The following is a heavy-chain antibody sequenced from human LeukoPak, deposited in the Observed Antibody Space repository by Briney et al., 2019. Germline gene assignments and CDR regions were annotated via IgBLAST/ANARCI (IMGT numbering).Heavy chain of an antibody. Sequence: GGSLRLSCAASGFTFSSYAMSWVRHAPGKGLEWGSAISGSGGSTYYTDSVKGRFTISRDNSKNTLYLQMNSLRAEDTAVYYCAKFGSSGLYFDYWGQGTLVTVSS. CDR3: AKFGSSGLYFDY. J-gene: IGHJ4*02. CDR2: ISGSGGST. CDR1: GFTFSSYA. D-gene: IGHD3-22*01. V-gene: IGHV3-23*01.